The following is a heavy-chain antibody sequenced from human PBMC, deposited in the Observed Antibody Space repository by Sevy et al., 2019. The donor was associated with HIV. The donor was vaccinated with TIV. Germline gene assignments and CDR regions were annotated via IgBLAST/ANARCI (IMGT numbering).Heavy chain of an antibody. Sequence: GGSLRLSCAASGFTFSISAMTWVRQAPGKGLEWVSVISGSGISAYYADSVKGRFTISRDNSKNTLSLQMNSLRAEDTAVYYCAKGGRSYGDSYFDHWGQGTLVTVSS. CDR1: GFTFSISA. CDR2: ISGSGISA. CDR3: AKGGRSYGDSYFDH. D-gene: IGHD5-18*01. V-gene: IGHV3-23*01. J-gene: IGHJ4*02.